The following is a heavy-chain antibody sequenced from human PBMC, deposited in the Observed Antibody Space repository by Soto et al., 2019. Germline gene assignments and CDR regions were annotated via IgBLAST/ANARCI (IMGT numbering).Heavy chain of an antibody. CDR2: ISSSSSYI. V-gene: IGHV3-21*01. Sequence: EVQLVESGGGLVKPGGSLRLSCAASGFTFSSYSMNWVRQAPGKGLEWVSSISSSSSYIYYADSVKGRVTTSRDNAKNSLYLQMNSLSAEDTAVYYCARLTSDDSSGYYCYWGQGTLVTVSS. D-gene: IGHD3-22*01. CDR1: GFTFSSYS. J-gene: IGHJ4*02. CDR3: ARLTSDDSSGYYCY.